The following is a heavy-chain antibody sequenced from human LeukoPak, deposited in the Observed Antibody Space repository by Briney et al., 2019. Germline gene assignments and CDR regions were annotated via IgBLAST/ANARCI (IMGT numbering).Heavy chain of an antibody. Sequence: GGSLRLSCAASGFTFSSYGMHWVRQAPGKGLEWVAVISYDGSNKYYADSVKGRFTISRDNSKNTLHLQMNSLRAEDTAVYYCESSVLWFGEPQDYWGQGTLVTVSS. CDR2: ISYDGSNK. D-gene: IGHD3-10*01. CDR1: GFTFSSYG. J-gene: IGHJ4*02. V-gene: IGHV3-30*03. CDR3: ESSVLWFGEPQDY.